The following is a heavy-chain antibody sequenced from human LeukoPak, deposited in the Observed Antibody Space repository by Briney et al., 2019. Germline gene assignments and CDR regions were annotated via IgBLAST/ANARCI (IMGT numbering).Heavy chain of an antibody. CDR1: EFTFGSYS. J-gene: IGHJ4*02. D-gene: IGHD5-12*01. V-gene: IGHV3-64*02. CDR3: ARATRGYDY. Sequence: QSGGSLRLSCAASEFTFGSYSLHWVRQAARIRLEYVSAITGDGHNTFYADSVMGRFTISRDNSKNTLYLQSGSLRPEDMAVYYCARATRGYDYSGQGVLVTVSS. CDR2: ITGDGHNT.